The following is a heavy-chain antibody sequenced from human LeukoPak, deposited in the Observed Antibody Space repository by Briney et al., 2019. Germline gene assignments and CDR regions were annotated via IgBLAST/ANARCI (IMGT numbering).Heavy chain of an antibody. V-gene: IGHV4-59*01. J-gene: IGHJ4*02. CDR1: GGSISSYY. Sequence: PSETLSLTCTVPGGSISSYYWSWIRQPPGKGLEWIGHIYYSGSTNYNPSLKSRVTISVDTSKNQFSLQLSSVTAADTAVYYCARSPTLYFGADYWGQGTLVTVSS. D-gene: IGHD3-10*01. CDR3: ARSPTLYFGADY. CDR2: IYYSGST.